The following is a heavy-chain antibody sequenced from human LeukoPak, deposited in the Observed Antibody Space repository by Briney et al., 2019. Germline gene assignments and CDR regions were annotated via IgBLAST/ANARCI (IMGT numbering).Heavy chain of an antibody. D-gene: IGHD5-24*01. CDR3: ARDGSAYNFDY. CDR1: GFTFRNYY. Sequence: PGGSLRLSCAASGFTFRNYYMHWVRQAPGKGLEWVAVISLDGNNEYYADSVKGRFTISRDNTKNTLNLQMNSLRAEDTAVYFCARDGSAYNFDYWGQGVLVTVSS. CDR2: ISLDGNNE. J-gene: IGHJ4*02. V-gene: IGHV3-30-3*01.